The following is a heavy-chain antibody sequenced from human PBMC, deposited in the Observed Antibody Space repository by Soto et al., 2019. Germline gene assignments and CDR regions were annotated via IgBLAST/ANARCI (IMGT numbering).Heavy chain of an antibody. J-gene: IGHJ4*02. D-gene: IGHD2-2*01. CDR2: VSGNDGST. Sequence: EVQLLESGGGLVQPGGSLRLSCAASGFTFSSYAMNWVRQAPGKGLEWVSGVSGNDGSTNYADSVRGRFTISRDTSRDTLYLQLNSLIAEDTAVYYCAKGYCGSTRCSFDCWGQGTLVTVSS. CDR1: GFTFSSYA. CDR3: AKGYCGSTRCSFDC. V-gene: IGHV3-23*01.